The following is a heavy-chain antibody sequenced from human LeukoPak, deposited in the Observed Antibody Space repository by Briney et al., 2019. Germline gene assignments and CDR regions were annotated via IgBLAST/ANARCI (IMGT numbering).Heavy chain of an antibody. J-gene: IGHJ4*02. CDR2: IYPADSDT. D-gene: IGHD6-19*01. CDR3: ARSIAVATNEGFDY. V-gene: IGHV5-51*01. Sequence: GESLKISCKASGYSFNSHWIGWVRQLPGRGLEWMGIIYPADSDTRYSPSFQGQVTISADKSISTAYLQWSSLKASDAAMYYCARSIAVATNEGFDYWGQGALVTVSS. CDR1: GYSFNSHW.